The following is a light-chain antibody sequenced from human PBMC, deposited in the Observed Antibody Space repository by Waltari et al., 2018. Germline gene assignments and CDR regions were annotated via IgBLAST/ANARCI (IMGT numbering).Light chain of an antibody. Sequence: QSALTQPASVSGSPGQSLSISCTGNSIDIGHYDTVSWYQQQPGKAPKMMIYDVSPRPSGVSNRFSGSKSGNTASLIISGLQSEDEGDYYCSSYSGTNTRVIFGGGTKLTVL. CDR3: SSYSGTNTRVI. CDR2: DVS. J-gene: IGLJ2*01. CDR1: SIDIGHYDT. V-gene: IGLV2-14*03.